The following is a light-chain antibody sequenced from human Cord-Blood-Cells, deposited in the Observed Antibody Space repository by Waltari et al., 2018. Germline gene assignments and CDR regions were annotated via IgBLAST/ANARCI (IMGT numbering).Light chain of an antibody. V-gene: IGKV1-39*01. J-gene: IGKJ4*01. CDR2: AAS. Sequence: DIQMTQSQSSLSASVGARVTITCRASQSISSYLNWYQQKPGKDPKLLIYAASSLQSGVPSRFSGSGSGTDFTLTISSLQPEDFATYYCQQSYSTPLTFGGGTKVEIK. CDR1: QSISSY. CDR3: QQSYSTPLT.